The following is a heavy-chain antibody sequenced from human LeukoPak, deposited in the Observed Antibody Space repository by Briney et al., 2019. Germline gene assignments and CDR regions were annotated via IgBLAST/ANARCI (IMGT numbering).Heavy chain of an antibody. D-gene: IGHD3-22*01. J-gene: IGHJ4*02. Sequence: GGSLRLSCAASGFTFSSYAMSWVRQAPEKGLEWVSAISGSGGSTYYADSVKGRFTISRDNSKNTLYLQMNSLRAEDTAVYYCAKVSSMIVVVTPADYWGQGTLVTVSS. CDR2: ISGSGGST. CDR3: AKVSSMIVVVTPADY. CDR1: GFTFSSYA. V-gene: IGHV3-23*01.